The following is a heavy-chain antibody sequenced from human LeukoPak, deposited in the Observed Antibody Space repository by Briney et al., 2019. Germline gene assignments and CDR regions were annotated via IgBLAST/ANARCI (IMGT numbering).Heavy chain of an antibody. CDR2: IYYSGST. Sequence: SETLSLTCTVSGGSISSSSYYWGWIRQPPGKGLEWIGSIYYSGSTYYNPSLKSRVTISVDTSKNQFSLKLSSVAAADTAVYYWARHRHPLGEWLIPYDYWGQGTLVTVSS. CDR1: GGSISSSSYY. V-gene: IGHV4-39*01. J-gene: IGHJ4*02. CDR3: ARHRHPLGEWLIPYDY. D-gene: IGHD3-3*01.